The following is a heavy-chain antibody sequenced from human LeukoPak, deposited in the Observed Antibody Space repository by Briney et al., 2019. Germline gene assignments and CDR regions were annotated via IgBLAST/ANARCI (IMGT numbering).Heavy chain of an antibody. CDR2: INPNSGGT. J-gene: IGHJ6*02. D-gene: IGHD5-24*01. CDR1: GYSFTGYY. V-gene: IGHV1-2*02. Sequence: ASVKVSCKASGYSFTGYYMHWVRQAPGQGLGWMGWINPNSGGTNYAQKFQGRVTMTRDTSISTAYMELSRLRSDDTAVYYCARAGWRTSYYGMDVWGQGTTVTVSS. CDR3: ARAGWRTSYYGMDV.